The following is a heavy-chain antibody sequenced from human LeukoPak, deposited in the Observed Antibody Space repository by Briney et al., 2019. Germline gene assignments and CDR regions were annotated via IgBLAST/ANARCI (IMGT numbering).Heavy chain of an antibody. CDR1: GGTFSSYA. J-gene: IGHJ6*02. V-gene: IGHV1-69*05. CDR3: ASIAVATDYYYYYGMDV. D-gene: IGHD6-19*01. Sequence: SVKLSCNASGGTFSSYAISWVRQAPGQGLEWMGGIIPIFGTANYAQKFQGRVTIITDESTSTAYMELSSLRSEDTAVYYCASIAVATDYYYYYGMDVWGQGTTVTVSS. CDR2: IIPIFGTA.